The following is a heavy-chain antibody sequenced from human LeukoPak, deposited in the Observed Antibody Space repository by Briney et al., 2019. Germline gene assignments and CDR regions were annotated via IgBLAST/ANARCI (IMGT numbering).Heavy chain of an antibody. Sequence: GGSLRLSCAASGFTFTNFAMHWVRQAPGKGLEWVAVISNDERNKYYADSVKGRFTISRDNAKNSLYLQMNSLRAEDTAVYYCARGGELTMVRGVNYFDYWGQGGLVTVSS. V-gene: IGHV3-30*04. CDR2: ISNDERNK. CDR1: GFTFTNFA. J-gene: IGHJ4*02. D-gene: IGHD3-10*01. CDR3: ARGGELTMVRGVNYFDY.